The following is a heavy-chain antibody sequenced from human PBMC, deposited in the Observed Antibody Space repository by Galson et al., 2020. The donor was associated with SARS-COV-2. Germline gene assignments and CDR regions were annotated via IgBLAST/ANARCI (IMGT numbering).Heavy chain of an antibody. V-gene: IGHV3-30*18. CDR1: GFTFSSCA. Sequence: GGSLRLSCAASGFTFSSCAMHWVRQAPGKGLEWVAVISFDGSNKYYADSVKGRFTISRDNSKNTLYLQMNSLRAEDTAVYYCAKEGRPQWLVPSCLDPWGQGTLVTVSS. J-gene: IGHJ5*02. CDR3: AKEGRPQWLVPSCLDP. D-gene: IGHD6-19*01. CDR2: ISFDGSNK.